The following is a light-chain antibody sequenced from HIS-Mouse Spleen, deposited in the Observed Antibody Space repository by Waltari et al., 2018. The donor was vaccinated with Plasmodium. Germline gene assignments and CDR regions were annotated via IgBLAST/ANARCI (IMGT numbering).Light chain of an antibody. J-gene: IGLJ3*02. Sequence: SYVLTQPPSVSVAPGQTARITCGGNKIGSKSVHWYQQKPGQAPVLVVYDYSDRPSGIPERFAGSNSGNTATLTISRVEAGDEADYYWQVWDSSSDHRVFGGGTKLTVL. CDR1: KIGSKS. CDR2: DYS. V-gene: IGLV3-21*02. CDR3: QVWDSSSDHRV.